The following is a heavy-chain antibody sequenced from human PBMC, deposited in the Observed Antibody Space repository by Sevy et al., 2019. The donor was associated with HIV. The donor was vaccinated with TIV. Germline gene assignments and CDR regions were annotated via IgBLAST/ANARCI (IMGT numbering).Heavy chain of an antibody. J-gene: IGHJ2*01. Sequence: ASVKVSCKASGYTFTASYLHWVQQAPGQGLEWMGWINPNSGGRNYAQKFQGRVTMTTDTSINTAFLELSRMRSDDTAVYYCARDRSRGYGEDGDWHFDLWGRGTLVTVSS. CDR2: INPNSGGR. CDR3: ARDRSRGYGEDGDWHFDL. CDR1: GYTFTASY. D-gene: IGHD4-17*01. V-gene: IGHV1-2*02.